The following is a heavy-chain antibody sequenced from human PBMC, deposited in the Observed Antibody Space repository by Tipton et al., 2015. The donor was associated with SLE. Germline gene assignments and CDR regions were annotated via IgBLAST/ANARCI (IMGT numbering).Heavy chain of an antibody. Sequence: SLRLSCAASEFFFCNYAMHWVRQAPGKGLEWVGFIRSKAYGGTTEYAASVKGRFTISRDDSKSIAYLQMNSLKTEDTAVYYCARDKCSGGSCYSPYWGQGTLVTVSS. CDR1: EFFFCNYA. V-gene: IGHV3-49*04. CDR3: ARDKCSGGSCYSPY. D-gene: IGHD2-15*01. J-gene: IGHJ4*02. CDR2: IRSKAYGGTT.